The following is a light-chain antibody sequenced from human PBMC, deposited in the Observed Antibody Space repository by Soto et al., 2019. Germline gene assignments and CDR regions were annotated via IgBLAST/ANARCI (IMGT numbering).Light chain of an antibody. J-gene: IGKJ2*01. CDR1: QSVSSTY. V-gene: IGKV3-20*01. CDR3: QRYDILPLP. Sequence: EIGLTQSPGTLSLSPVERATLSCRASQSVSSTYLAWYQQKPGQAPRILIYGASSRATGIPDSFSGSGSGTDFALTITRLEAEDFAVYYRQRYDILPLPFGHGTKLELK. CDR2: GAS.